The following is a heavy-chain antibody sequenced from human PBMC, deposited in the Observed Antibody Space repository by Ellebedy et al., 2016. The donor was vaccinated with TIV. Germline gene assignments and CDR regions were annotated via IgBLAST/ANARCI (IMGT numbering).Heavy chain of an antibody. V-gene: IGHV3-11*04. Sequence: GESLKISCAASGLTVSSSYMSWIRQAPGKGLEWVSYIGTSGSTIFYADSVKGRFTISRDNAKNSLYLQMNGLRAEDTAVYYCARFSANDYERHYYYGMDVWGQGTTVTVSS. CDR2: IGTSGSTI. D-gene: IGHD5-12*01. J-gene: IGHJ6*02. CDR3: ARFSANDYERHYYYGMDV. CDR1: GLTVSSSY.